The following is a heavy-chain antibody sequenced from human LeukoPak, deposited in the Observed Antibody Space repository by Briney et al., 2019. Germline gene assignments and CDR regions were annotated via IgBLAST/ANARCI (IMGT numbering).Heavy chain of an antibody. CDR3: ARGGGGFWSGYYLQH. D-gene: IGHD3-3*01. J-gene: IGHJ1*01. Sequence: SETLSLTCTVSGGSISSYYWSWIRQPAGKGLEWIGGIYTSGSTNYTPSLKSRVTMSVDTSKSQSSLKLSSVTAADTAVYYCARGGGGFWSGYYLQHWGQGTLVTVSS. CDR1: GGSISSYY. V-gene: IGHV4-4*07. CDR2: IYTSGST.